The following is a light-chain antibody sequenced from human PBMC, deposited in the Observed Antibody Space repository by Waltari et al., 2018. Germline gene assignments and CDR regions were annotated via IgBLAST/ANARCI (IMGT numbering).Light chain of an antibody. CDR1: SSDIGTYDV. J-gene: IGLJ3*02. CDR3: SSYATSNKLL. Sequence: QSALTQPPSASWSAGQSVTISCTGTSSDIGTYDVVSWYQQHPGKAPKIMIYEVTKRTSGVPDRFSGSKSGSTASLTVSGLQPEDGADYYCSSYATSNKLLFGGGTKLTVL. CDR2: EVT. V-gene: IGLV2-8*01.